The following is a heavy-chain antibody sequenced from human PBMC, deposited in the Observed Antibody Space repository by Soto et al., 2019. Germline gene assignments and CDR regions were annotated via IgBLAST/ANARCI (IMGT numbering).Heavy chain of an antibody. CDR1: GFTFDDYA. Sequence: EVQLEESGGALVQPGRSLRLSCAASGFTFDDYAMHWVRQVLGKGLEWVSSISWNSGNIGYADSVKGRFTTSRDNAKNSLYMQMNSLLPEDTALYYCVRSKGGYSYGTPFDSWGQATLVTVSS. D-gene: IGHD5-18*01. J-gene: IGHJ4*02. CDR2: ISWNSGNI. CDR3: VRSKGGYSYGTPFDS. V-gene: IGHV3-9*01.